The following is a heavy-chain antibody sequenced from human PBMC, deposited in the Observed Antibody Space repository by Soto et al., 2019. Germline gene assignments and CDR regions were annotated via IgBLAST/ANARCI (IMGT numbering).Heavy chain of an antibody. V-gene: IGHV1-18*01. CDR1: GYTFTSYG. CDR2: ISAYNGNT. D-gene: IGHD3-3*01. J-gene: IGHJ4*02. CDR3: ARVSPPAQYYDFWSGYPENNFDY. Sequence: ASVKVSCKASGYTFTSYGISWVRQAPGQGLEWMGWISAYNGNTNYAQKLQGRVTMTTDTSTSTAYMELRSLRSDDTAAYYCARVSPPAQYYDFWSGYPENNFDYWGQGTLVTVSS.